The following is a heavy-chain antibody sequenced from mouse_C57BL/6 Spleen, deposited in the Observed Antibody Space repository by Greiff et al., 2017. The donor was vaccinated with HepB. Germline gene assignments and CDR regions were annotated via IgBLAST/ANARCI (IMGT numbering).Heavy chain of an antibody. J-gene: IGHJ3*01. Sequence: QVQLQQPGAELVKPGASVKMSCKASGYTFTSYWITWVKQRPGQGLEWIGDIYPGSGSTNYNEKFKSKATLTVDTSSSTAYMQLSSLTSEDSAVYYCARDYSNYTWFAYWGRGTLVTVSA. V-gene: IGHV1-55*01. D-gene: IGHD2-5*01. CDR2: IYPGSGST. CDR1: GYTFTSYW. CDR3: ARDYSNYTWFAY.